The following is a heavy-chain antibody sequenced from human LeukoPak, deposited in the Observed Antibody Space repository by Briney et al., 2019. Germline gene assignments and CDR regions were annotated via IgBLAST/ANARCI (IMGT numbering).Heavy chain of an antibody. CDR2: MNPNSGNT. V-gene: IGHV1-8*02. J-gene: IGHJ6*02. CDR1: GYTFTSYG. D-gene: IGHD6-13*01. Sequence: GASVKVSCKASGYTFTSYGISWVRQATGHGLEWMGWMNPNSGNTGYAQKFQGRVTMTRSTSISTAYMELSSLRSEDTAVYYCARAKQTGYSSYGMDVWGQGTTVTVS. CDR3: ARAKQTGYSSYGMDV.